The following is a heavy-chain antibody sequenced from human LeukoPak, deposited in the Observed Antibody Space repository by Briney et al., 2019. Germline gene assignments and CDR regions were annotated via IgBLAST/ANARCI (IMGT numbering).Heavy chain of an antibody. CDR1: GGSISSGGYY. J-gene: IGHJ4*02. V-gene: IGHV4-30-2*01. CDR3: VSGYDVDY. CDR2: IYHSGST. D-gene: IGHD3-22*01. Sequence: PSETLSLTCTVSGGSISSGGYYWSWIRQPPGKGLEWIGYIYHSGSTYYNPSLKSRVTISVDRSKNQFSLKLSSVTAADTAVYYCVSGYDVDYWGQGTLVTVSS.